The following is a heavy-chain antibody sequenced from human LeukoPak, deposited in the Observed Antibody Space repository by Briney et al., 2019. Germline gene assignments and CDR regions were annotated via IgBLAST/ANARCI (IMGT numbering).Heavy chain of an antibody. V-gene: IGHV1-69*05. J-gene: IGHJ4*02. Sequence: ASVKVSCKASGGTFSSYAISWVRQAPGQGLEWMGGIIPIFGTANYAQKFQGRVTITTDESTSTAYMELSSLRSEDTAVYYCARGGYYDSSGYPDFDYWGQGTLVTVSS. D-gene: IGHD3-22*01. CDR3: ARGGYYDSSGYPDFDY. CDR2: IIPIFGTA. CDR1: GGTFSSYA.